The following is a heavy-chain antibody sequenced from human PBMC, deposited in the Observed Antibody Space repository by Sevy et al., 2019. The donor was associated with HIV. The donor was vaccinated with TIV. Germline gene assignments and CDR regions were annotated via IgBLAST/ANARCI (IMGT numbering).Heavy chain of an antibody. D-gene: IGHD2-8*02. CDR2: IRGGGGDT. CDR1: GFTFSSYA. J-gene: IGHJ4*02. CDR3: AKDGRYCTGGDCWHFDS. V-gene: IGHV3-23*01. Sequence: GGSLRLSCAASGFTFSSYAMSWVRQAPGKGLEWVSAIRGGGGDTYYADSLKGRFTISRDYAKSRLYLQMSSLRAEDTAVYYCAKDGRYCTGGDCWHFDSWGQGTLVTVSS.